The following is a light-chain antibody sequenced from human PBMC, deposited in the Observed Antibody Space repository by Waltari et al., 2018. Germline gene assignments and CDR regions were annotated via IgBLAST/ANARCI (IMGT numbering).Light chain of an antibody. CDR1: QDITNY. V-gene: IGKV1-33*01. CDR3: QQYENLPLT. J-gene: IGKJ4*01. Sequence: DKQMTQSPSSLSESVGDRVTITCQASQDITNYLNWYQQNPGKAPKLLIYDESNLETGVPSRFSGSGSGTDFTFTISSLQPDDIATYYCQQYENLPLTFGGGTKGKIK. CDR2: DES.